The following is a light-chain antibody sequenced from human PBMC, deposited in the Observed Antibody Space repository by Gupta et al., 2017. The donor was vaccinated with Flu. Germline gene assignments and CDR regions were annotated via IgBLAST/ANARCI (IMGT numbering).Light chain of an antibody. CDR3: LVSFTDSRRV. V-gene: IGLV7-46*01. CDR2: DTN. CDR1: TGVVTSSHY. Sequence: QAVVTQEPSLTVSPGGSVTRPCVSSTGVVTSSHYPFWFQKKPGQAPRTLLSDTNKRLSWTPARFSGSLLGGKAVLTLSGAQAEDEAEYYCLVSFTDSRRVFGGGTKLTVL. J-gene: IGLJ3*02.